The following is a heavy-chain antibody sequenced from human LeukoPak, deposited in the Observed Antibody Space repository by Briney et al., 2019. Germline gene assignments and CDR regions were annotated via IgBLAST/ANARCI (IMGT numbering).Heavy chain of an antibody. CDR3: ARDPTDYGDQPGY. V-gene: IGHV3-33*01. Sequence: PGRSLRLSCAASGFTFSSYGMHWVRQAPGKGLEWVAVIWYDGSNKYYADSVKGRFTISRDNSKNTLYLQMNSLRAENTAVYYCARDPTDYGDQPGYWGQGTLVTVSS. J-gene: IGHJ4*02. D-gene: IGHD4-17*01. CDR2: IWYDGSNK. CDR1: GFTFSSYG.